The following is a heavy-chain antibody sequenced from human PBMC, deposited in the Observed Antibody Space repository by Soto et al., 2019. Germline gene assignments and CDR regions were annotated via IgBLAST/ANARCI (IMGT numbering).Heavy chain of an antibody. CDR2: IYPGDSYT. Sequence: PGESLKISCKGSGYNFNSYWIGWVRQVPGKGLEWMGIIYPGDSYTNYSPSFQGHVTISADKSISTAYLQWSSLKASDTAMYYCARHGSNSGARGYYYGMDVWGQGTTVTVSS. CDR3: ARHGSNSGARGYYYGMDV. CDR1: GYNFNSYW. D-gene: IGHD6-19*01. J-gene: IGHJ6*02. V-gene: IGHV5-51*01.